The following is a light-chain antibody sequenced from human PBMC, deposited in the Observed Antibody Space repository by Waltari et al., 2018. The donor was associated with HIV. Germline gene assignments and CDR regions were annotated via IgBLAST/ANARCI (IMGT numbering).Light chain of an antibody. CDR2: SSN. V-gene: IGLV1-44*01. Sequence: QSVLTQPPSASGTPGQRVTISCSGSFSNLGSNYVYWYQQLPGTAPKLLYSSNQRPSGVPDRISCAKSGTSASLASSGLQSEDEAEYYCAAGDDSLNGQVFGGGTKVTVL. CDR1: FSNLGSNY. J-gene: IGLJ3*02. CDR3: AAGDDSLNGQV.